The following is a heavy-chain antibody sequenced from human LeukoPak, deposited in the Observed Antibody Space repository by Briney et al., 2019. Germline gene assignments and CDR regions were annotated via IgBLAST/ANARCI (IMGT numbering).Heavy chain of an antibody. Sequence: PGGSLRLSVEASGFTFSNYWMDWVRQAPGKGLEWVASIKQDGSAKHYVDFVKGRFTISRDNARNSLYLQLNRLRVEDTAVYYCVRDDIAATGSSFDYWGQGTLVTVSS. CDR1: GFTFSNYW. V-gene: IGHV3-7*01. CDR3: VRDDIAATGSSFDY. J-gene: IGHJ4*02. D-gene: IGHD6-6*01. CDR2: IKQDGSAK.